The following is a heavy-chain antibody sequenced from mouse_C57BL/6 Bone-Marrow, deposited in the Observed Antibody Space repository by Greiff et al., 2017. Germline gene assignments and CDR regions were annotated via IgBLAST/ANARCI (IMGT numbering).Heavy chain of an antibody. D-gene: IGHD2-3*01. Sequence: VKLVESGPGLVAPSQSLSITCTVSGFSLTSYAISWVRQPPGKGLEWLGVIWTGGGTNYNSALKSRLSISKDNSKRQVFLKMNSLQTDDTARYYCARNLGDDGYYVLVAYWGQGTLVTVSA. V-gene: IGHV2-9-1*01. J-gene: IGHJ3*01. CDR2: IWTGGGT. CDR1: GFSLTSYA. CDR3: ARNLGDDGYYVLVAY.